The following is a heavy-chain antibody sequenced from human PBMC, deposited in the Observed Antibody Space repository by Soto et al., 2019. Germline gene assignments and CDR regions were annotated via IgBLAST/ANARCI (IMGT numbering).Heavy chain of an antibody. Sequence: ASVKVSCKASGYTFTNFGISWVRQAPGQGLEWMGWISAYNGNTNYAQNFQGRVTMTTDTSTSTAYMELRSLRAEDTAVYYCARGPYYYDSSGYYYEGFGYWGQGTLVTVSS. CDR1: GYTFTNFG. CDR3: ARGPYYYDSSGYYYEGFGY. V-gene: IGHV1-18*01. J-gene: IGHJ4*02. CDR2: ISAYNGNT. D-gene: IGHD3-22*01.